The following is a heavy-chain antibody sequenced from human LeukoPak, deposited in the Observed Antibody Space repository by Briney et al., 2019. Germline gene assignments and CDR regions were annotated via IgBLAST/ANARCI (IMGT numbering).Heavy chain of an antibody. D-gene: IGHD1-1*01. J-gene: IGHJ4*02. V-gene: IGHV3-53*01. CDR2: IYSGGST. CDR1: GFTVSSNY. CDR3: ARYWKYYFDY. Sequence: GGSLRLSCAASGFTVSSNYMNWVRQAPGKGLEWVSVIYSGGSTYYADSVKGRFTISRDNSKNTLYLQMNSLRAEDTAVYYCARYWKYYFDYWGQGTLVTVSS.